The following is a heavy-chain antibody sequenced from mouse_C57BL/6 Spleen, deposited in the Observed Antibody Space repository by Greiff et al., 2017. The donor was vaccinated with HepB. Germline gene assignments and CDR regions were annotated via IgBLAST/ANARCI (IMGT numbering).Heavy chain of an antibody. D-gene: IGHD1-1*01. CDR3: ARLGTVVATDYAMDY. J-gene: IGHJ4*01. CDR1: GYTFTDYY. V-gene: IGHV1-26*01. Sequence: EVQLQQSGPELVKPGASVKISCKASGYTFTDYYMNWVKQSHGKSLEWIGDINPNNGGTSYNQKCKGKATLTVDKSSSTAYMELRSLTSEDSAVYYCARLGTVVATDYAMDYWGQGTSVTVSS. CDR2: INPNNGGT.